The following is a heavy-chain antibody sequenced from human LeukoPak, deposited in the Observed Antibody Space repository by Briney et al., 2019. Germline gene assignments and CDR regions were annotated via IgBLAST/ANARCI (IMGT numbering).Heavy chain of an antibody. D-gene: IGHD6-25*01. CDR2: INHSGST. Sequence: PSETPSLTCAVYGGSFSGYYWSWIRQPPGKGLEWIGEINHSGSTNYNPSHKSRVTISVDTSKNQFSLKLSSVTAADTAVYYCARVGRRGYYYYYYMDVWGKGTTVTVSS. CDR1: GGSFSGYY. V-gene: IGHV4-34*01. CDR3: ARVGRRGYYYYYYMDV. J-gene: IGHJ6*03.